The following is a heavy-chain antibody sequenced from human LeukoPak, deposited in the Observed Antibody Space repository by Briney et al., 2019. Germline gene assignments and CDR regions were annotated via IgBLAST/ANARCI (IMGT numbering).Heavy chain of an antibody. CDR1: GFTFSDHY. CDR2: IRKKTNRYST. V-gene: IGHV3-72*01. CDR3: ARAPLVGSVFGFDY. Sequence: PGGSLRLSCAASGFTFSDHYMDWVRQAPGKGRVWVGRIRKKTNRYSTEYAASVTGRLTISKDHSENSLYLQMNSLKTEDSAVYYCARAPLVGSVFGFDYWGQGTLVTVSS. J-gene: IGHJ4*02. D-gene: IGHD3-10*01.